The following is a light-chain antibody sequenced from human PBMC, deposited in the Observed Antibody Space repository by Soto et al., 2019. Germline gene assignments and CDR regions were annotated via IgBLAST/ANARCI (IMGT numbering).Light chain of an antibody. CDR3: SSYTSSSPPYV. V-gene: IGLV2-14*03. CDR1: NSDVGGYTY. CDR2: DVS. Sequence: QSALTQPASVSGSPGQSITISCTGTNSDVGGYTYVSWYQQHPGKAPKLMIYDVSNRPSGVSNRFSGSKSGNTASLTISGLQADDEADYYWSSYTSSSPPYVFGAGTKLTVL. J-gene: IGLJ1*01.